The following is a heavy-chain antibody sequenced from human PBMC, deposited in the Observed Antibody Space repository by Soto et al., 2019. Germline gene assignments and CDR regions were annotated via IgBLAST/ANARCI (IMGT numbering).Heavy chain of an antibody. CDR3: ALKHSTSWAYFYYYMDV. J-gene: IGHJ6*03. Sequence: EVQLVESGGGLVQPGGSLRLSCAASGFTFRSYWMHWVRQAPGKGLAWVARISSDGSSTSYADSVKGRFTISRDNAKNTLYLQMNSQRAEDTAVYYCALKHSTSWAYFYYYMDVWGKGTTVTVSS. V-gene: IGHV3-74*01. CDR2: ISSDGSST. D-gene: IGHD2-2*01. CDR1: GFTFRSYW.